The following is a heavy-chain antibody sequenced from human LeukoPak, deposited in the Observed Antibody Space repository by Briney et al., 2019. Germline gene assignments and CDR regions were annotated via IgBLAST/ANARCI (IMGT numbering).Heavy chain of an antibody. D-gene: IGHD5-12*01. CDR3: ARDNGGLGGYDHFYYYGMDV. CDR1: GVTFSTYA. J-gene: IGHJ6*04. Sequence: ASVKVSCKASGVTFSTYAINWVRQAPGQGLEWMGGIIPIFGTANYAQKFQGRVTITAVESTSTAYMELSSLRCEDTAMYYCARDNGGLGGYDHFYYYGMDVWGKGTTVTVSS. CDR2: IIPIFGTA. V-gene: IGHV1-69*13.